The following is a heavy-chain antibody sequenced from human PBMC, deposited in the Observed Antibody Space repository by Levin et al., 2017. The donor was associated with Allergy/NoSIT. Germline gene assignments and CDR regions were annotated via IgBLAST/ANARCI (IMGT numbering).Heavy chain of an antibody. CDR3: TREPPNFFGSDY. CDR1: GFTLSDYS. CDR2: ISRGSTYV. J-gene: IGHJ4*02. D-gene: IGHD3-10*01. Sequence: NTGGSLRLSCAASGFTLSDYSMNWVRQAPGKGLEWVSCISRGSTYVYYADSLKGRFTISRDDAKNSLYLQLDSLTAEDTGIYYCTREPPNFFGSDYWGQGTLVTVSS. V-gene: IGHV3-21*04.